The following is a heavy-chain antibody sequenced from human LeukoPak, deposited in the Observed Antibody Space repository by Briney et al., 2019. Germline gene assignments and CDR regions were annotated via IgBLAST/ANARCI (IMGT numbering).Heavy chain of an antibody. J-gene: IGHJ4*02. CDR3: AGQTFWSGYYTFDY. V-gene: IGHV4-4*07. CDR1: GGSISCYY. D-gene: IGHD3-3*01. CDR2: IYTSGST. Sequence: KSSETVSLTCTVSGGSISCYYWSWIRQPAGQGLEWIGRIYTSGSTNYNPSLKSRVTMSVDTSKNQFSLKLSSVTAADTAVYYCAGQTFWSGYYTFDYWGQGTLVTVSS.